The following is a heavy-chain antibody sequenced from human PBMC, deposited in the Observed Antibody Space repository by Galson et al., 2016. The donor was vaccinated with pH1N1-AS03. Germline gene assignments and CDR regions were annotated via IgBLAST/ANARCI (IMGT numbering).Heavy chain of an antibody. J-gene: IGHJ4*02. Sequence: SLRLSCAASGFTFGSYAMHWVRQSPGMGLEWVAVVWYDGSQRYYADSVKGRFTISRDNNRNTMYLQMDSLRAEDTAVYYCAQDPYGDQTADFDYWGQGTLVTVSS. V-gene: IGHV3-33*03. CDR1: GFTFGSYA. D-gene: IGHD4-17*01. CDR3: AQDPYGDQTADFDY. CDR2: VWYDGSQR.